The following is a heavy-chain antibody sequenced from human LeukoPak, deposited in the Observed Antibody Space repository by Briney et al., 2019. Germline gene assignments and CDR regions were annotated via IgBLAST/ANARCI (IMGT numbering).Heavy chain of an antibody. J-gene: IGHJ4*02. D-gene: IGHD3-9*01. CDR1: GGSFSGYY. V-gene: IGHV4-34*01. CDR3: ARDGPYDILTGTSDY. CDR2: INHSGST. Sequence: PSETLSLTCAVYGGSFSGYYWSWIRQPPGKGLEWIGEINHSGSTNYNPSLKSRVTVSVDTSKNQFSLKLSSVTAADTAVYYCARDGPYDILTGTSDYWGQGTLVTVSS.